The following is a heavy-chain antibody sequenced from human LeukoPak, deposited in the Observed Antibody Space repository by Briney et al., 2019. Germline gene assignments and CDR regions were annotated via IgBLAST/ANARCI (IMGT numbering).Heavy chain of an antibody. D-gene: IGHD5-12*01. CDR2: IYYSGST. Sequence: SETLSLTCTVSGGSISSGGYYWSWIRQHPGKGLEWIGYIYYSGSTYYNPSLKSRVTISVDTSKNQFSLKLSSVTAADTAVYYCATNSGYDARWDYWGQGTLVTVSS. V-gene: IGHV4-31*03. CDR1: GGSISSGGYY. CDR3: ATNSGYDARWDY. J-gene: IGHJ4*02.